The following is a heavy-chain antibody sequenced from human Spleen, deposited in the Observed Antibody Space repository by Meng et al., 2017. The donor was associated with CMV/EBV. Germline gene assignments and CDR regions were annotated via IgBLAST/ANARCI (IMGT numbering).Heavy chain of an antibody. D-gene: IGHD4/OR15-4a*01. CDR2: TSYDESNR. J-gene: IGHJ4*02. CDR3: ARDGQAGAKGFDF. Sequence: VAGFRFSDFAMHWVRQAPGKGLEWLAVTSYDESNRFYADSVKGRFSISRDNSKNMLYLQMNSLRTEDTAVYYCARDGQAGAKGFDFWGQGTLVTVSS. V-gene: IGHV3-30*04. CDR1: GFRFSDFA.